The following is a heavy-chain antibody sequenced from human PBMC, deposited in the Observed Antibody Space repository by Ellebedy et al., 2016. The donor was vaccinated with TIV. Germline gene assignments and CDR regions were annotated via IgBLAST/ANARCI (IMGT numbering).Heavy chain of an antibody. CDR3: ARWPYSGSYSFFDY. CDR2: INHSGST. J-gene: IGHJ4*02. V-gene: IGHV4-34*01. CDR1: GGSFSGYY. Sequence: SETLSLXCAVYGGSFSGYYWSWIRQPPGKGLEWIGEINHSGSTNYNPSLKSRVTISVDTSKNQFSLKLSSVTAADTAVYYCARWPYSGSYSFFDYWGQGTLVTVSS. D-gene: IGHD1-26*01.